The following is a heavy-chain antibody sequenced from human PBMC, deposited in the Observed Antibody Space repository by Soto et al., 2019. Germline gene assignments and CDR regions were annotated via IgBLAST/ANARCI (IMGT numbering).Heavy chain of an antibody. D-gene: IGHD1-26*01. J-gene: IGHJ5*02. V-gene: IGHV3-23*01. CDR2: ISGSGGST. Sequence: PGGSLRLSCAASGFTFSSYAMSWVRQAPGKGLEWVSAISGSGGSTYYADSVKGRFTISRDNSKNTLYLQMNSLRVGQDTAVYYSAKDRSGSYYLPSSRIHNWFDPWGQGTLVTVSS. CDR3: AKDRSGSYYLPSSRIHNWFDP. CDR1: GFTFSSYA.